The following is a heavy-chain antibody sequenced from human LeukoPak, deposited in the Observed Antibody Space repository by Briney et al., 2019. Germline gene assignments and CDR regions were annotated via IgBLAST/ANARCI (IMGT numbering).Heavy chain of an antibody. D-gene: IGHD3-22*01. Sequence: PETLSLTCTVSGGSISSYYWSWIRQPPGKGLEWIGYIYYSGSTNYNPSLKSRVTISVDTSKNQFSLKLSSVTAADTAVYYCARDRHDSSVYHYYFDYWGQGTLVTVSS. CDR1: GGSISSYY. J-gene: IGHJ4*02. CDR2: IYYSGST. CDR3: ARDRHDSSVYHYYFDY. V-gene: IGHV4-59*01.